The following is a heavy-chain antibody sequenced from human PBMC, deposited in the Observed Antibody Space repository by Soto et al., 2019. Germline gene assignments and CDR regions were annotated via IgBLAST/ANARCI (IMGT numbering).Heavy chain of an antibody. J-gene: IGHJ4*02. CDR3: ARGAFGGGYYANFDH. D-gene: IGHD3-3*01. V-gene: IGHV1-69*06. CDR1: GGSFNSHA. CDR2: VIPVLGTA. Sequence: QVQLVQSGAEVKKPGSSVKVSCKASGGSFNSHAINWVRQAPGQGLEWMGGVIPVLGTANYAQKVQGRVTITADRSKTTAYMELTSLTSEDTAVYYCARGAFGGGYYANFDHWGQGTLVTVSS.